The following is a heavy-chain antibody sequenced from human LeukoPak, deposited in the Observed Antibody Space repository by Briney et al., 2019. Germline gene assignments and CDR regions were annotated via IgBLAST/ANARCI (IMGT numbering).Heavy chain of an antibody. V-gene: IGHV3-23*01. D-gene: IGHD6-13*01. J-gene: IGHJ4*02. Sequence: GSLRLSCAASGFTFSSYAMSWVRQAPGKGLEWVSGISGSGGNTYYADSVKGRFTISRENSNNTLYMQMNSLRAEDTSVYYCARHSRGRWYVFDYWGQGTLVXVSS. CDR3: ARHSRGRWYVFDY. CDR1: GFTFSSYA. CDR2: ISGSGGNT.